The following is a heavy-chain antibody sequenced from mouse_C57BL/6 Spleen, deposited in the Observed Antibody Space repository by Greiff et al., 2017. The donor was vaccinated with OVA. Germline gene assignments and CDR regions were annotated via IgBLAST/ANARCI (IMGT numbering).Heavy chain of an antibody. V-gene: IGHV10-1*01. J-gene: IGHJ3*01. CDR1: GFSFNTYA. CDR2: IRSKSNNYAT. Sequence: EVQGVESGGGLVQPKGSLKLSCAASGFSFNTYAMNWVRQAPGKGLEWVARIRSKSNNYATYYADSVKDRFTISRDDSESMLYLQMNNLKTEDTAMYYCVRWSYDYDDRFAYWGQGTLVTVSA. CDR3: VRWSYDYDDRFAY. D-gene: IGHD2-4*01.